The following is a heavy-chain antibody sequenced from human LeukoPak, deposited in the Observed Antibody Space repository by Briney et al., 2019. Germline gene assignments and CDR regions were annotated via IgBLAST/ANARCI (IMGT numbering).Heavy chain of an antibody. V-gene: IGHV3-33*01. CDR3: ARDFGDTGYDRGWFDP. J-gene: IGHJ5*02. CDR1: GFTFSNYG. CDR2: IWYDGSNK. D-gene: IGHD5-12*01. Sequence: GSLKLSCVTSGFTFSNYGMHWVRQAPGKGLEGVAVIWYDGSNKYYIESVEGRFTISRDNPMNTVYLQMDSLRAEDTAVYYCARDFGDTGYDRGWFDPWGQGTLVTVSS.